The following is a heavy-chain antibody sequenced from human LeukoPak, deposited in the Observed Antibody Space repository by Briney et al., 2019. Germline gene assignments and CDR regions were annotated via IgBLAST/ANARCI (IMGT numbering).Heavy chain of an antibody. CDR1: GFTFDDYG. V-gene: IGHV3-53*01. J-gene: IGHJ6*03. D-gene: IGHD3-10*01. CDR2: IYSGGST. CDR3: ARASRWFGELSSYMDV. Sequence: GGSLRLSCAASGFTFDDYGMSWVRQAPGKGLEWVSVIYSGGSTYYADSVKGRFTISRDNSKNTLYLQMNSLRAEDTAVYYCARASRWFGELSSYMDVWGKGTTVTVSS.